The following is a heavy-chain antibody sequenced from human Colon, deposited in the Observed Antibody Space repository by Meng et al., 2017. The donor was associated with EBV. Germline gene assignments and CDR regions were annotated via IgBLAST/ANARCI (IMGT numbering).Heavy chain of an antibody. CDR3: ARGGNFDP. J-gene: IGHJ5*02. Sequence: QVQWVQSGSGVKTPGASVNVSCKASGYTFSPYTINWVRQAHGRGLEWMGWISTNTGTPTYTQGFTGRFVFSLDTSVSTAYLQISSLKAEDTAVYYCARGGNFDPWGQGTLVTVSS. CDR2: ISTNTGTP. D-gene: IGHD2/OR15-2a*01. CDR1: GYTFSPYT. V-gene: IGHV7-4-1*02.